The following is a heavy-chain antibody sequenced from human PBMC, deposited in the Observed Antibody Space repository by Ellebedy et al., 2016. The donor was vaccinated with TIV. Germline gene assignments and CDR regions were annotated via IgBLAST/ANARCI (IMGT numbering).Heavy chain of an antibody. CDR2: INHSGST. Sequence: SETLSLXXAVYVGSFSGYYWTWIRQPPGKGLEWIGEINHSGSTNYNPSLKSRVTISVDTSKNQFSLKLTSVTAADTAVYYCARGGIVVAVDFWGQGTLVTVSS. V-gene: IGHV4-34*01. J-gene: IGHJ4*02. CDR3: ARGGIVVAVDF. CDR1: VGSFSGYY. D-gene: IGHD6-19*01.